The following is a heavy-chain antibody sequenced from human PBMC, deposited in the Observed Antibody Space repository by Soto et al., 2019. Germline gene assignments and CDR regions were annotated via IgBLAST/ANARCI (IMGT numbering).Heavy chain of an antibody. CDR2: VNTYNVYP. CDR3: ARDSQYGTDWLCFVS. CDR1: GYTFTNYA. V-gene: IGHV1-18*01. D-gene: IGHD3-9*01. Sequence: QVQLVKSGVEVKKPGASVKGSCKDSGYTFTNYAISWVSQAPGRGLEWMGWVNTYNVYPNYAQIFQGRVTMTTDTTTGTALMELRSRLSDDSAFYYCARDSQYGTDWLCFVSWCQGTLFTFSS. J-gene: IGHJ4*02.